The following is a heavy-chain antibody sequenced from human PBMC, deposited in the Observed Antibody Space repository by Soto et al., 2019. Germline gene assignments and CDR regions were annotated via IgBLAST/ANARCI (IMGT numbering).Heavy chain of an antibody. CDR1: GYTFTSYG. CDR3: ARVAVFGDYVWGSYPT. CDR2: ISAYNGNT. V-gene: IGHV1-18*01. Sequence: ASVKVSCKASGYTFTSYGISWVRQAPGQGLEWMGWISAYNGNTNYAQKLQGRVTMTTDTSTSTAYMELRSLRSDDTAVYYCARVAVFGDYVWGSYPTWGQGTLVTVSS. D-gene: IGHD3-16*02. J-gene: IGHJ5*02.